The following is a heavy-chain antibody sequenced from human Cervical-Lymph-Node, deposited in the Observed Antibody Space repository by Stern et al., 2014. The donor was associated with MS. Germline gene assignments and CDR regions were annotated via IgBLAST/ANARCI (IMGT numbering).Heavy chain of an antibody. Sequence: QVQLVESGGGLVKPGGSLRLSCVASGFTFSDHYMSWIRQAPGRGLEFVSYISNSGSFVNYADSVKGRFTISRDNAKDSLYLQMNSLRAEDTAVYYCSREPRLTDYWGQGTLVSVSS. CDR3: SREPRLTDY. D-gene: IGHD2-21*01. V-gene: IGHV3-11*01. J-gene: IGHJ4*02. CDR2: ISNSGSFV. CDR1: GFTFSDHY.